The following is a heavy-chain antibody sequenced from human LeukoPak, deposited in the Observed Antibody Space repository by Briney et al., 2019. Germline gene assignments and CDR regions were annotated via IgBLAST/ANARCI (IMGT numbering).Heavy chain of an antibody. Sequence: ASVKVSCKASGFSFSQHAMNWVRQAPGQRLEWMGWINAGNGKTKYSQKLQDRVTITRDTSASTTYMELNSLRSEDTAIYYCARGIWSSHNKEYFFDYWGQGTLVTVSS. CDR2: INAGNGKT. J-gene: IGHJ4*02. V-gene: IGHV1-3*01. CDR3: ARGIWSSHNKEYFFDY. D-gene: IGHD2-21*01. CDR1: GFSFSQHA.